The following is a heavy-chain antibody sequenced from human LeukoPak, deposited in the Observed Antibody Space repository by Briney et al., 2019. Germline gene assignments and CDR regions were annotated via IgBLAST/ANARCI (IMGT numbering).Heavy chain of an antibody. CDR1: GFTFSSYA. D-gene: IGHD2-2*01. V-gene: IGHV3-23*01. J-gene: IGHJ3*02. CDR2: ISGSGGST. CDR3: ARAGKNQQSAFDI. Sequence: PGGSLRLSCAASGFTFSSYAMSWVRQAPGKGLEWVSAISGSGGSTYYADSVKGRFTISRDNSKNTLYLQMNSLRAEDTAVYYCARAGKNQQSAFDIWGQGTMVTVSS.